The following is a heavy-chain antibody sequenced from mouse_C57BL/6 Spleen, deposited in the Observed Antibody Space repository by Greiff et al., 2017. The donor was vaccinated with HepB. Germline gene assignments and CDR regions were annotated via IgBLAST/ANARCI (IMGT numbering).Heavy chain of an antibody. D-gene: IGHD2-5*01. CDR3: ARDPAYYSNYVYFDV. V-gene: IGHV5-4*01. CDR2: ISDGGSYT. CDR1: GFTFSSYA. J-gene: IGHJ1*03. Sequence: EVQWVESGGGLVKPGGSLKLSCAASGFTFSSYAMSWVRQTPEKRLEWVATISDGGSYTYYPDNVKGRFTISRDNAKNNLYLQMSHLKSEDTAMYYCARDPAYYSNYVYFDVWGTGTTVTVSS.